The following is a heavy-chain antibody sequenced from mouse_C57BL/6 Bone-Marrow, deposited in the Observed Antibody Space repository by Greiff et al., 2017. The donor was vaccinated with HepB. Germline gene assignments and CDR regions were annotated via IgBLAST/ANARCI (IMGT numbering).Heavy chain of an antibody. D-gene: IGHD4-1*01. CDR3: ARLGGTGY. CDR1: GFTFSDYG. Sequence: EVKLMESGGDLVKPGGSLKLSCAASGFTFSDYGMHWVRQAPEKGLEWVAYISSGSSTIYYADTVKGRFTISRDNAKNTLFLQMTSLRSEDTAMYYCARLGGTGYWGQGTTLTVSS. CDR2: ISSGSSTI. V-gene: IGHV5-17*01. J-gene: IGHJ2*01.